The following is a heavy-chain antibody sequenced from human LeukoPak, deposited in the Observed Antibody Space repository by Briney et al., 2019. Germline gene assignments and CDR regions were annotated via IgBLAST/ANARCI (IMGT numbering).Heavy chain of an antibody. V-gene: IGHV4-30-2*01. CDR2: IYHSGST. D-gene: IGHD3-22*01. Sequence: SQTLSLTCTVSGGSISSGGYYWSWIRQPPGKGLEWIGYIYHSGSTYYNPSLKSRVTISVDTSKNQFSLKLSSVTAADTAVYYCARSYYYDSSGYYPFDYWGQGTLVTVSS. CDR1: GGSISSGGYY. CDR3: ARSYYYDSSGYYPFDY. J-gene: IGHJ4*02.